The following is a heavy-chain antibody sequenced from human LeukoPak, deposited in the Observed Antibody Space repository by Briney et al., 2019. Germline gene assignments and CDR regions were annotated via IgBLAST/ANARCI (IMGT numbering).Heavy chain of an antibody. V-gene: IGHV3-48*04. D-gene: IGHD3-10*01. J-gene: IGHJ4*02. Sequence: GGSLRLSCVASGFTFSSYSMSWVRQAPGKGLEWVSYIDTSSSTIYYADSVKGRFTISRDNAKNSLYLQMKSLRAEDTTVYYCARGLSGGSGFVDYWGQGTLVTVSS. CDR2: IDTSSSTI. CDR3: ARGLSGGSGFVDY. CDR1: GFTFSSYS.